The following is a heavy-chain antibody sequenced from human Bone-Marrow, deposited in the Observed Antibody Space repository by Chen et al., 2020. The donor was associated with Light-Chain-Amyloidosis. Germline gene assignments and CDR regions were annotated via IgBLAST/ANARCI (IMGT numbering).Heavy chain of an antibody. V-gene: IGHV3-23*04. Sequence: EVQLVESGGGLLQRGGSLRLSCAASGFAFSSYAMRWVGQAPGKGLEWVSSISGSGGSRYYGDSVKGRLTISSDNSKNAVFLEMNNLRAEETAVYYCAKDISYDDILPGCPADAFDIWGQGTMVTVSS. CDR1: GFAFSSYA. D-gene: IGHD3-9*01. CDR3: AKDISYDDILPGCPADAFDI. J-gene: IGHJ3*02. CDR2: ISGSGGSR.